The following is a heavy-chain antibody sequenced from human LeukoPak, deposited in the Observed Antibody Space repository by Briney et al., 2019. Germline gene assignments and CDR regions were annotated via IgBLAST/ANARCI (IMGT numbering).Heavy chain of an antibody. CDR2: INHSGST. J-gene: IGHJ6*03. V-gene: IGHV4-34*01. CDR3: ARSANYYYYMDV. CDR1: GGSFSGYY. Sequence: SETLSLTCAVYGGSFSGYYWSWIRQPPGKGLEWIGEINHSGSTNYNPSLKSRVTISVDTSKDQFSLKLSSVTAADTAVYYCARSANYYYYMDVWGKGTTVTISS.